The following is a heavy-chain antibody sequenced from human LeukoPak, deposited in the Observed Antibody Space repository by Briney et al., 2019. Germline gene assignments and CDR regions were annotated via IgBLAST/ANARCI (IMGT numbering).Heavy chain of an antibody. CDR1: GYTFTGYY. CDR3: ARGWYRTCFDP. V-gene: IGHV1-2*02. J-gene: IGHJ5*02. D-gene: IGHD6-19*01. CDR2: INPNSGGT. Sequence: EASVKVSCKASGYTFTGYYMHWVRQAPGQGLEWMGWINPNSGGTNYAQKFHGRVTMTRDTSISTAYMELSRLRSDDTAVYYFARGWYRTCFDPWVQGTLGTVS.